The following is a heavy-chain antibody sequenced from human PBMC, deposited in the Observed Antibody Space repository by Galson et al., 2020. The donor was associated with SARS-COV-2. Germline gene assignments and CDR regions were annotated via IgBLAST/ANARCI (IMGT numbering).Heavy chain of an antibody. V-gene: IGHV4-34*01. CDR2: INHSGST. CDR3: ARGGVTAMVHFDY. D-gene: IGHD5-18*01. J-gene: IGHJ4*02. Sequence: SETLSLTCAVYGGSFSGYYWSWIRQPPGKGLEWIGEINHSGSTNYNPSLKSRVTISVDTSKNQFSLKLSSVTAADTAVYYCARGGVTAMVHFDYWGQGTLVTVSS. CDR1: GGSFSGYY.